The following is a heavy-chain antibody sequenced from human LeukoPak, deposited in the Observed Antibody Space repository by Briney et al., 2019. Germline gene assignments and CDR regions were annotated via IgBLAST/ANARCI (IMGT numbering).Heavy chain of an antibody. CDR3: ARGHIVVVPDAIYYYYYYMDL. CDR1: VVSFSGYY. D-gene: IGHD2-2*01. CDR2: NNHSGST. J-gene: IGHJ6*03. Sequence: SETLSLTCAVYVVSFSGYYWSWIRQPPGKGLEWIGENNHSGSTNYNPSLKSRVTISVDTSKNQFSLKLSSVTAADTAVYYCARGHIVVVPDAIYYYYYYMDLWGKGTTVTVSS. V-gene: IGHV4-34*01.